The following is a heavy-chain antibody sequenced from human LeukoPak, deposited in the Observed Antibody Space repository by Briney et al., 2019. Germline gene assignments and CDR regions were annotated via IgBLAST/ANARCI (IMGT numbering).Heavy chain of an antibody. CDR1: GFTFSSYA. Sequence: PGGSLRLSCAASGFTFSSYAMRWVRQAPGKGLEWVSAISGSGGSTYYADSVKGRSTISRDNSKNTLYLQMNSLRAEDTAVYYCAQHYITIFGVVGDAFHIWGQGTMVTVSS. CDR3: AQHYITIFGVVGDAFHI. D-gene: IGHD3-3*01. V-gene: IGHV3-23*01. CDR2: ISGSGGST. J-gene: IGHJ3*02.